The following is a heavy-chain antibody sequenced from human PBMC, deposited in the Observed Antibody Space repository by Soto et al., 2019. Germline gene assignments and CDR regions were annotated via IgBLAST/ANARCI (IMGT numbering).Heavy chain of an antibody. D-gene: IGHD3-22*01. CDR3: AQYFDTFDY. V-gene: IGHV4-39*01. Sequence: SETLSLTCTVSGGSISRNNYFWGWIRQPPGKGLEWLGCIHHGGSTNYNPSLKSRVTISVDTSKNQFSLRLSSVTAADTAVYYCAQYFDTFDYWGRGTLVTVSS. CDR2: IHHGGST. CDR1: GGSISRNNYF. J-gene: IGHJ4*02.